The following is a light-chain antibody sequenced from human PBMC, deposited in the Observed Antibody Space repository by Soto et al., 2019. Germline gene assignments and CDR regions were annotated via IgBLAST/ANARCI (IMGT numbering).Light chain of an antibody. Sequence: VMTQSPATLSVSPGERDTLSCWASETVATNLAWYQQKPGQAPRLLISGASTMAAGISDRCRGSGSGTEFTLTISSLRSEDYAIYYCQQYFEWPPMPFGQGTKVEI. CDR3: QQYFEWPPMP. J-gene: IGKJ1*01. V-gene: IGKV3-15*01. CDR2: GAS. CDR1: ETVATN.